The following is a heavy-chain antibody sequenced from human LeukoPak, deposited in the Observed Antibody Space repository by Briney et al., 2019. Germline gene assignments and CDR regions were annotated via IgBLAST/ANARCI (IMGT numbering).Heavy chain of an antibody. CDR1: GGSISSSSYY. Sequence: SETLSLTCTVSGGSISSSSYYWAWIRQPPGKGLKWIGSIYYSGSTYYNPSLKSRVTISVDTSKNQFSPKLSSVTATDTAVYYCARIVRSTTSFDYWGQGTLVTVSS. CDR2: IYYSGST. J-gene: IGHJ4*02. CDR3: ARIVRSTTSFDY. V-gene: IGHV4-39*01. D-gene: IGHD2/OR15-2a*01.